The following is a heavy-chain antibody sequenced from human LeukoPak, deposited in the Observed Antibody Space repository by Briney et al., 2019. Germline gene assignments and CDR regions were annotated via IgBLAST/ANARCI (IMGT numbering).Heavy chain of an antibody. D-gene: IGHD3-22*01. Sequence: GSLRLSCAASGFSFSDYYMSWIRQPPGKGLEWIGEINHSGSTNYNPSLKSRVTISVDTSKNQFSLKLSSVTAADTAVYYCASLDERYYYDTTGLPAFDYWGQGTLVTVSS. CDR3: ASLDERYYYDTTGLPAFDY. V-gene: IGHV4-34*01. J-gene: IGHJ4*02. CDR1: GFSFSDYY. CDR2: INHSGST.